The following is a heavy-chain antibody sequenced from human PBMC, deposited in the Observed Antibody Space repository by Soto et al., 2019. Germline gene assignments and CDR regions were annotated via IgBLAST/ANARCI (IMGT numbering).Heavy chain of an antibody. V-gene: IGHV3-21*01. D-gene: IGHD6-13*01. CDR3: ARTTRTGYSSSWYYFDY. CDR1: GFTFSSYS. CDR2: ISSSSSYI. J-gene: IGHJ4*02. Sequence: GGSLRLSCAASGFTFSSYSMNWVRQAPGKGLEWVSSISSSSSYIYYADSVKGRFTISRDNAKNSLYLQMNSLRAEDTAVYYCARTTRTGYSSSWYYFDYWGQGTLVTVSS.